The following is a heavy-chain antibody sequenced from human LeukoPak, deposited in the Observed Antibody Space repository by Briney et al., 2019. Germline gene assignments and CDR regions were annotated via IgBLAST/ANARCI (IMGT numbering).Heavy chain of an antibody. CDR2: IYYSGST. CDR1: GGSIRSSSYY. J-gene: IGHJ4*02. D-gene: IGHD3-10*01. V-gene: IGHV4-39*01. Sequence: SETLSLTCTVSGGSIRSSSYYWGWIRQPPGKGLEWIGSIYYSGSTYYNPSLKSRVTISVDKSKNQFSLRLRSVTAADTAVYYCARHYYGSENHFDYWGQGTLVTVSS. CDR3: ARHYYGSENHFDY.